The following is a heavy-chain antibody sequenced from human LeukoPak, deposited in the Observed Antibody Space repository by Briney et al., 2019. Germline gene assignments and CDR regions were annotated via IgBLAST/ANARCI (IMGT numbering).Heavy chain of an antibody. Sequence: GGSLRLSCAASGFTFSSYGMHWVRQAPGKGLEWVAFIRYDGSNKYYADSVKGRFTISRDNSKNTLYLQMNSLRAEDTAVYYCATLQNWGMRYYYYYMDVWGKGTTVTVSS. CDR3: ATLQNWGMRYYYYYMDV. J-gene: IGHJ6*03. CDR2: IRYDGSNK. V-gene: IGHV3-30*02. D-gene: IGHD7-27*01. CDR1: GFTFSSYG.